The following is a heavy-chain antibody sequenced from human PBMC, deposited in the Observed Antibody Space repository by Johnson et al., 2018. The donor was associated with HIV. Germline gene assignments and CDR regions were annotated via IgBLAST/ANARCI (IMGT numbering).Heavy chain of an antibody. D-gene: IGHD6-19*01. CDR2: ISYDGSID. V-gene: IGHV3-30-3*01. CDR3: ARDSFIAVTLSDAFDI. CDR1: GFAFSNYA. J-gene: IGHJ3*02. Sequence: QMLLVESGGGVVQPGGSLRLSCAASGFAFSNYALHWVPQAPGKGLVWMAIISYDGSIDYYADSLKGRFTISRDNSKNTLYLHMSSLRAEDTALYYCARDSFIAVTLSDAFDIWGQGTVVTVSS.